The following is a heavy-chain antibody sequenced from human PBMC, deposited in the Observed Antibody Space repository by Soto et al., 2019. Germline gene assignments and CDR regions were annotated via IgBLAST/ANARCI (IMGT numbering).Heavy chain of an antibody. CDR2: ITGSGDYT. D-gene: IGHD2-15*01. V-gene: IGHV3-23*01. Sequence: GGSLRLSCAASPHIVGSSYVSWVRQAPGKGLEWVSAITGSGDYTYYADSVRGRLTISRDNSKNMLFLQMSSLRVEDTAVYYCATQRGSAHFLIAPFHSWGQGTLVTVSS. CDR1: PHIVGSSY. CDR3: ATQRGSAHFLIAPFHS. J-gene: IGHJ4*02.